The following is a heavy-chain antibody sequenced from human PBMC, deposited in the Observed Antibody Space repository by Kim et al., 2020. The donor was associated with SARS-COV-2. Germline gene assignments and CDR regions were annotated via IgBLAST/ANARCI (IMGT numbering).Heavy chain of an antibody. V-gene: IGHV1-3*04. J-gene: IGHJ4*02. D-gene: IGHD6-13*01. Sequence: ASVKVSCKASGYTFTNHALHWVRQAPGQRLEWMGRINTGTGDTKYSQKFQGRVTITSDTSANTAYMDLGSLRFEDTAVYYCAGDFGQQLYYWGQGTLVSVSS. CDR1: GYTFTNHA. CDR2: INTGTGDT. CDR3: AGDFGQQLYY.